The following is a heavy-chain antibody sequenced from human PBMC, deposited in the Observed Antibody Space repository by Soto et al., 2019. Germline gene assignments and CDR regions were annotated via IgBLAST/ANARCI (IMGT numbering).Heavy chain of an antibody. CDR1: GGPIIGVY. CDR2: VYYTGNT. Sequence: SETLSLPCTVSGGPIIGVYWTWIPQAPGAGLEWIGDVYYTGNTNYNPSLESRVTMSLDASKNHFSLELRSVTAADAAVYFCASVEGLWHAERKYYTDYWGQGTVVTVSS. D-gene: IGHD3-10*01. J-gene: IGHJ4*02. CDR3: ASVEGLWHAERKYYTDY. V-gene: IGHV4-59*01.